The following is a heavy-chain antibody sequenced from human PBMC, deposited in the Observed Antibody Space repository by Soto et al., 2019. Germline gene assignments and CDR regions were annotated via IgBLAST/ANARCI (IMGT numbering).Heavy chain of an antibody. D-gene: IGHD6-6*01. V-gene: IGHV4-39*01. J-gene: IGHJ6*02. CDR1: GGSISSSSYY. CDR2: IYYSGST. Sequence: QLQLQESGPGLVKPSETLSLTCTVSGGSISSSSYYWGWIRQPPGKGLEWIGSIYYSGSTYYNPXRMXXXTMSGDTSKTXXSXRXXAVTAADTAVYDCARGGKSIAARQGLYYSYYGMDVWGQGTTVTVSS. CDR3: ARGGKSIAARQGLYYSYYGMDV.